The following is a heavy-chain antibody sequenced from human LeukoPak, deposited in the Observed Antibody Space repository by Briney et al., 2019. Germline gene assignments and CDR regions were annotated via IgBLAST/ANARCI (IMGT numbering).Heavy chain of an antibody. CDR1: GYTFTSYD. D-gene: IGHD3-10*01. CDR3: ATVPDMVRGVIIWDY. CDR2: MNPNSGNT. Sequence: ASVKVSCKASGYTFTSYDINWVRQATGQGLEWMGWMNPNSGNTGYAQKFQGRVTMTRNTSISTAYMELSSLRSEGTAVYYCATVPDMVRGVIIWDYWGQGTLVTVSS. V-gene: IGHV1-8*01. J-gene: IGHJ4*02.